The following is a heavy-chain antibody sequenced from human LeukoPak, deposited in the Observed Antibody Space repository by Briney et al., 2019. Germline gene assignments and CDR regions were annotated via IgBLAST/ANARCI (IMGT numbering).Heavy chain of an antibody. Sequence: DPGGSLRLSCAASGFTFSSYSMNWVRQAPGKGLEWVSYISSSSSTIYYADSVKGRFTISRDNAKNSLYLQMNSLRAEDTAVYYCARDLWFGDIPMNNWFDPWGQGTLVTVSS. D-gene: IGHD3-10*01. V-gene: IGHV3-48*01. CDR2: ISSSSSTI. J-gene: IGHJ5*02. CDR1: GFTFSSYS. CDR3: ARDLWFGDIPMNNWFDP.